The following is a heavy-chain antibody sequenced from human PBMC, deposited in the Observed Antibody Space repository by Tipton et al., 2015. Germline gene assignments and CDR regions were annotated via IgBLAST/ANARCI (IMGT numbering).Heavy chain of an antibody. CDR1: AYSISSDYY. CDR3: ARESVGGGLAAFDI. J-gene: IGHJ3*02. CDR2: IYQGGRT. Sequence: TLSITCAVSAYSISSDYYWGWIRQPPGKGLEWIGEIYQGGRTNYNPSLKSRVTISVDKSKTQFSLKLTSVTAADTAVYYCARESVGGGLAAFDIWGQGTMVTVSS. V-gene: IGHV4-38-2*02. D-gene: IGHD3-16*01.